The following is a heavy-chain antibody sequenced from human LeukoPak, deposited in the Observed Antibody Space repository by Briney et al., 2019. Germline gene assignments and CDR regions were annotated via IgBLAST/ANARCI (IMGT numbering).Heavy chain of an antibody. V-gene: IGHV4-34*01. CDR3: ARLNYYDSSGYYHPYYYYYYMDV. J-gene: IGHJ6*03. CDR1: GGSFNGYY. Sequence: PSETLSLTCAVYGGSFNGYYWSWIRQPPGKGLEWIGEINHSGSTNYNPSLKSRVTISVDTSKNQFSLKLSSVTAADTAVYYCARLNYYDSSGYYHPYYYYYYMDVWGTRTTVTVSS. D-gene: IGHD3-22*01. CDR2: INHSGST.